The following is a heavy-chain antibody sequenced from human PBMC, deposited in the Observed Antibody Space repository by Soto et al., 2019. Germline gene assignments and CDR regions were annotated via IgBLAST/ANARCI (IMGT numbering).Heavy chain of an antibody. Sequence: QVQLVQSGAEVKKPGSSVKVSCKVSGGPFSSYTLSWVRQAPGQGPEWMGEIIPLFGTTNYVHGLQGRLTIAADVSTHTAYMELSSLRYDDTALYYCVRDSIAASGFASWGQGTLVTVS. D-gene: IGHD6-13*01. J-gene: IGHJ4*02. CDR2: IIPLFGTT. CDR1: GGPFSSYT. V-gene: IGHV1-69*12. CDR3: VRDSIAASGFAS.